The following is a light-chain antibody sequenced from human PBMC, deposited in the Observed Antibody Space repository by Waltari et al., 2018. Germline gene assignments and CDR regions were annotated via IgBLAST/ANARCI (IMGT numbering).Light chain of an antibody. CDR2: DAS. Sequence: EIVLTQSPATLSLSPGEGETLTCRSSQGVGSQLVWYQQKRGQAPRLLIYDASNRATGIPARFSGSGSGTDFTLTISSLEPEDFAVYYCQQCNNSPPTFGQGTKVEIK. J-gene: IGKJ1*01. CDR1: QGVGSQ. V-gene: IGKV3-11*01. CDR3: QQCNNSPPT.